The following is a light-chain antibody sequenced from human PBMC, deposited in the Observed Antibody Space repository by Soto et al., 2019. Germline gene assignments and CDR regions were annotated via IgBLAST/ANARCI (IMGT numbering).Light chain of an antibody. CDR2: GAS. Sequence: EIVLAQSPGTLSLSPGERATLSCRASQSVTNSFLAWYQQKPGQAPRLLLYGASTRATGVPARFSGSGSGTDFTLTVSSLQSEDFAVYYCQQYYNWPPWTFGLGTKVDIK. J-gene: IGKJ1*01. CDR1: QSVTNS. V-gene: IGKV3-15*01. CDR3: QQYYNWPPWT.